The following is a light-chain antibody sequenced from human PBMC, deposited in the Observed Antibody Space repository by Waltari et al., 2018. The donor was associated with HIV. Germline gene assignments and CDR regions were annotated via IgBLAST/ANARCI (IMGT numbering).Light chain of an antibody. V-gene: IGKV3-20*01. CDR2: AAS. J-gene: IGKJ1*01. CDR3: QQYGSSPLT. CDR1: QSLSSSY. Sequence: EVVLTQSPGVLSLSPGEPATLSCRASQSLSSSYLAWYQQKAGQAPRLLIYAASNRATGIPDRFTGRESGTDFTLTIRRLEPADSAVYYCQQYGSSPLTFGQGTKVEVK.